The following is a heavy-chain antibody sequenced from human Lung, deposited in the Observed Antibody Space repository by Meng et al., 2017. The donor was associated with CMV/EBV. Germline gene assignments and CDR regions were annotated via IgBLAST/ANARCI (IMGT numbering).Heavy chain of an antibody. Sequence: SAKVSCKASGYTFTAHYFHWVRQAPGQGLEWMGWIHPHRGDTNYAQQFQGRVTLTRDTSINTGYMELTRLTSDDTAVYYCARDNNWGPDYWGQGTLVTVSS. V-gene: IGHV1-2*02. D-gene: IGHD7-27*01. J-gene: IGHJ4*02. CDR2: IHPHRGDT. CDR1: GYTFTAHY. CDR3: ARDNNWGPDY.